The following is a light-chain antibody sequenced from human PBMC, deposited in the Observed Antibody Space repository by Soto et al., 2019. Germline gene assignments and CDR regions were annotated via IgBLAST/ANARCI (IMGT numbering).Light chain of an antibody. V-gene: IGLV2-14*01. CDR2: DVT. CDR1: SSDVGGYDY. CDR3: SSYTSSTSYV. J-gene: IGLJ1*01. Sequence: QSVLTQPASVSGSPGQSITISCTGTSSDVGGYDYVSWYQQHPGKAPKLMIYDVTNRPSGVSSRFSGSKSGNTASLTISGLQTEDEATYYCSSYTSSTSYVFGTGTKVTVL.